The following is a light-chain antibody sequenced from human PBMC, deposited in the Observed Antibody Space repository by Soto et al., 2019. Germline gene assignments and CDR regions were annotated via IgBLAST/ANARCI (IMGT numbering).Light chain of an antibody. J-gene: IGKJ3*01. CDR3: QHYGGSFT. Sequence: EIVMTQSPATLSVSPRDIATLSFMASQSINSKSLVWYQRKFGQAPRLLIYNTSSRATGIPDRFSGSGSGTDFTLSISRLETEDFAVYYCQHYGGSFTFGPGTKVDIK. CDR2: NTS. CDR1: QSINSKS. V-gene: IGKV3-20*01.